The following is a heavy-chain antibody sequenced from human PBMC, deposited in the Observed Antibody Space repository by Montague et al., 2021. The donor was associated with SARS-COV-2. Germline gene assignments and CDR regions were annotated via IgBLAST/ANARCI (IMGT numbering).Heavy chain of an antibody. V-gene: IGHV4-59*10. CDR1: GSTMNPYY. D-gene: IGHD3-22*01. CDR2: VSLNKKS. CDR3: ARRGCYDSAGYHWHLDL. Sequence: SETLSLTCAVYGSTMNPYYLRWTPQSTGTALDWTAHVSLNKKSIHNPSTMSRDTLSADASRNVFSLKLDSVTAADTAVYFCARRGCYDSAGYHWHLDLWGR. J-gene: IGHJ2*01.